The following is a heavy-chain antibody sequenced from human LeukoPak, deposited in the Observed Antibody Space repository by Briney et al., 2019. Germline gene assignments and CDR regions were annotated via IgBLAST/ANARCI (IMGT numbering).Heavy chain of an antibody. D-gene: IGHD4-11*01. CDR3: AKDLAYSNYDLKYGMDV. J-gene: IGHJ6*02. CDR1: GYTFTSYY. Sequence: ASVKVSCKVSGYTFTSYYMHWVRQAPGQGLEWMGIINPSGGSTSYAQKFQGRVTMTRDTSTSTVYMELSSLRSEDTAVYYCAKDLAYSNYDLKYGMDVWGQGTTVTVSS. CDR2: INPSGGST. V-gene: IGHV1-46*01.